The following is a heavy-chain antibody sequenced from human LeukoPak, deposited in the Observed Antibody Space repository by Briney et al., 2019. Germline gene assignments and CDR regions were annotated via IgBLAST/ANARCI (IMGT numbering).Heavy chain of an antibody. CDR2: IWYDGSIQ. J-gene: IGHJ4*02. CDR3: AREGYCSGGSCYGSDY. V-gene: IGHV3-33*01. CDR1: GFTFSSYG. Sequence: RGSLRLSCAASGFTFSSYGMHWVRQAPGKGLEWVAAIWYDGSIQYYADSVKGRFTISRDNSKNTLYLQMDSLRAEDTAVYYCAREGYCSGGSCYGSDYWGQGTLVSVSS. D-gene: IGHD2-15*01.